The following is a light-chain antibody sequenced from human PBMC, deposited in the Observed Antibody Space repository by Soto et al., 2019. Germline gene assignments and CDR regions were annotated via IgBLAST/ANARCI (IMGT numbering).Light chain of an antibody. CDR2: AAS. CDR3: QQSHGCPPT. V-gene: IGKV1-39*01. CDR1: QTTNIY. J-gene: IGKJ1*01. Sequence: DIQLTHSPSSLSASLGDRVTITGRASQTTNIYLNWYQQKPGKAPKLLIYAASSLQSGVPSRFSGSRSGTDLSLTITSLQCADFATYYCQQSHGCPPTFGQGTNVDIK.